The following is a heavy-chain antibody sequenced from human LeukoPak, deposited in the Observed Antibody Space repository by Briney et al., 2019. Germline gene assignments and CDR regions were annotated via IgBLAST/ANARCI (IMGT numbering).Heavy chain of an antibody. CDR3: AKEPTYSSSWSNYYYYYMDV. Sequence: GGSLRLSCAASGFTFSSYGMSWVRQAPGKGLEWVSAISGSGGSTYYADSVKGRFTISRDNSKNTLYLQMNSLRAEDTAVYYCAKEPTYSSSWSNYYYYYMDVWGKGTTVTVSS. J-gene: IGHJ6*03. D-gene: IGHD6-13*01. CDR2: ISGSGGST. CDR1: GFTFSSYG. V-gene: IGHV3-23*01.